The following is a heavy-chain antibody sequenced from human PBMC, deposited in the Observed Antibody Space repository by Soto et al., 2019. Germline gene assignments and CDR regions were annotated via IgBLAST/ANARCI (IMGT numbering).Heavy chain of an antibody. V-gene: IGHV3-33*01. CDR3: ARDVSIWLDY. CDR1: GFTFSNFG. Sequence: WRSLRLPCAASGFTFSNFGMHLVRQAQGKGLEWVAVIWYDGSNKYYADSVKGRFTISRDNSKNTLYLQMNSLRAEDTAVYYCARDVSIWLDYWGQGTLVTVSS. J-gene: IGHJ4*02. CDR2: IWYDGSNK.